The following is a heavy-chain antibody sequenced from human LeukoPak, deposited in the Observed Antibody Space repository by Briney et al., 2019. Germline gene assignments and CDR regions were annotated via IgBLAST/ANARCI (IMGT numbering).Heavy chain of an antibody. V-gene: IGHV4-59*01. CDR1: GGSISSYY. CDR3: ARLRGNWLYYYYYYGMDV. CDR2: IYYSGST. D-gene: IGHD4-23*01. J-gene: IGHJ6*02. Sequence: KPSETLSLTCTVSGGSISSYYWSWIRQPPGKGLEWIGYIYYSGSTNYNPSLKSRVTISVDTSKNQFSLKLSSVTAADTAVYYCARLRGNWLYYYYYYGMDVWGQGTTVTVSS.